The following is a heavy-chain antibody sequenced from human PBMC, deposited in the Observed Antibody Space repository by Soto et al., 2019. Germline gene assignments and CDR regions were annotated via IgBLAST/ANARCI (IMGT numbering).Heavy chain of an antibody. CDR1: GFTFSSYA. CDR3: ARDLAMVGVGATLDY. Sequence: QVQLVESGGGVVQPGRSLRLSCAASGFTFSSYAMHWVRQAPGKGLEWVAVISYDGSNKYYADSVKGRFTISRDNSKNTLYLQMNSLIAEDTAVYYCARDLAMVGVGATLDYWGQGTLVTVSS. CDR2: ISYDGSNK. V-gene: IGHV3-30-3*01. J-gene: IGHJ4*02. D-gene: IGHD1-26*01.